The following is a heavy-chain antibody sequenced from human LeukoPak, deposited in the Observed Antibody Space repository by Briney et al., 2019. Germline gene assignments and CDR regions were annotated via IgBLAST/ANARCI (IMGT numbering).Heavy chain of an antibody. CDR1: GFTFSSYW. V-gene: IGHV3-7*03. Sequence: GGSLRLSCAASGFTFSSYWMSWVRQAPGKGLEWVANIKQDGSEKYYVDSVKGRFTISRDNAKNSLYLQMNSLRAEDTAVYYCARAYYYGSGSCYKLFDYWGQGTLVTVSS. CDR3: ARAYYYGSGSCYKLFDY. D-gene: IGHD3-10*01. J-gene: IGHJ4*02. CDR2: IKQDGSEK.